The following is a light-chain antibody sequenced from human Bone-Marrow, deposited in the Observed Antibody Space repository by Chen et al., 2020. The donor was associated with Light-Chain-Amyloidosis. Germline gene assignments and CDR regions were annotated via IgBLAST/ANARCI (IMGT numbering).Light chain of an antibody. CDR3: QQYNSFPWT. Sequence: DIQMTQSPSPLSAFVGDRVTITCRASQRISSRLAWYQQKPGKAPKLLIYEASSLESGVPSRFSGSDSGTEFTLTISSVHSDDFATYYCQQYNSFPWTFGQGIKVEIK. V-gene: IGKV1-5*03. CDR1: QRISSR. J-gene: IGKJ1*01. CDR2: EAS.